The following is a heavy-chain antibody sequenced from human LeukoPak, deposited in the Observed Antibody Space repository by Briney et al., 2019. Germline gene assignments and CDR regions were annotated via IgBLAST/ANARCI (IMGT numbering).Heavy chain of an antibody. CDR2: ISSSGSTI. Sequence: GGSLRLSCAASGFAFSDYYMSWVRQAPGKGLEWVSYISSSGSTIYYADSVKGRFTISRDNAKNSLYLQMNSLRAEDTAVYYCARDFVRVTSFDYWGQGTLVTVSS. CDR3: ARDFVRVTSFDY. D-gene: IGHD2-21*02. CDR1: GFAFSDYY. V-gene: IGHV3-11*01. J-gene: IGHJ4*02.